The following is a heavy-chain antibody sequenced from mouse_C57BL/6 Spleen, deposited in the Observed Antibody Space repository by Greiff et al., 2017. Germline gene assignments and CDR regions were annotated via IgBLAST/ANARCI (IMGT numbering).Heavy chain of an antibody. CDR3: ARGGYYYGSSYNAMDY. Sequence: VQLQQSGPELVKPGASVKISCKASGSAFSGSWMNGVKQGPGRGLEGIGRIYPGDGDTNYNGKFKGKATLTADKSSSTAYMQLSSLTSEDSAVYFCARGGYYYGSSYNAMDYWGQGTSVTVSS. J-gene: IGHJ4*01. V-gene: IGHV1-82*01. CDR1: GSAFSGSW. CDR2: IYPGDGDT. D-gene: IGHD1-1*01.